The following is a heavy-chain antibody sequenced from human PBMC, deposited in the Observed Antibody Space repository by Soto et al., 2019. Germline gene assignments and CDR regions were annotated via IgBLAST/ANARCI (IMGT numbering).Heavy chain of an antibody. CDR3: ARYRREAVAGYTLDN. CDR1: GGSLCSNY. D-gene: IGHD6-13*01. CDR2: VYNSGST. J-gene: IGHJ4*02. V-gene: IGHV4-59*01. Sequence: FPPCTVSGGSLCSNYSTWVPQPPGKGLEWIGYVYNSGSTNYNPSLKSRVTISEDTSKSQFSLKVNSMTAADTAVYYCARYRREAVAGYTLDNWGQGILVTVS.